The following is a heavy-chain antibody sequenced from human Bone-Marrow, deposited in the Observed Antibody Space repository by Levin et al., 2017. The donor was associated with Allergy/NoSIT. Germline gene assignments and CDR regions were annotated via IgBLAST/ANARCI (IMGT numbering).Heavy chain of an antibody. CDR2: ISYDGSNK. Sequence: GGSLRLSCAASGFTFSSYAMHWVRQAPGKGLEWVAVISYDGSNKYYADSVKGRFTISRDNSKNTLYLQMNSLRAEDTAVYYCARDPLDYSNDQNWFDPWGQGTLVTVSS. D-gene: IGHD4-11*01. V-gene: IGHV3-30-3*01. CDR3: ARDPLDYSNDQNWFDP. CDR1: GFTFSSYA. J-gene: IGHJ5*02.